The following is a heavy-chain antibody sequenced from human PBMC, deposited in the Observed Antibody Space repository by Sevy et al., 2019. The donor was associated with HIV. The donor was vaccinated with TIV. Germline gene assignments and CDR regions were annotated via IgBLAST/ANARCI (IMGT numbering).Heavy chain of an antibody. CDR2: IFYSGST. CDR3: ARQCASSGYFYFDS. V-gene: IGHV4-30-4*01. Sequence: SETLSLTCTVSGGSISSGDYYWSWIRQPPGKGLEWIGYIFYSGSTYFYPSLKSRVTISLDTSKSQFSLRLSSVTAADTAVFYCARQCASSGYFYFDSWGQGTLVTVSS. J-gene: IGHJ4*02. CDR1: GGSISSGDYY. D-gene: IGHD3-22*01.